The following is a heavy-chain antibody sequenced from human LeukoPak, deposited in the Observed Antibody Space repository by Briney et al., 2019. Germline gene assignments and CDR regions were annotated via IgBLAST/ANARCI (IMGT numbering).Heavy chain of an antibody. D-gene: IGHD4-11*01. J-gene: IGHJ4*02. V-gene: IGHV3-48*01. Sequence: GGSLRLSCAASGFTFSSYSMNWVRQAPGEGLDWVSYISSSTSTIYYADSVKGRFTISRDNAKNSLYLQMNSLRAEDTAVYYCARAQTNWGQGTLVTVSS. CDR1: GFTFSSYS. CDR3: ARAQTN. CDR2: ISSSTSTI.